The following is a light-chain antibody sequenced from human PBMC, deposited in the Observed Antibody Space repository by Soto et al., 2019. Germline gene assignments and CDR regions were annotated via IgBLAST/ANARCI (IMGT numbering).Light chain of an antibody. J-gene: IGLJ3*02. CDR1: SSNIGKNL. Sequence: QSVLTQPPSVSAAPGQKVTISCSGGSSNIGKNLVSWYQKFPGTAPKLLIYDSNKRPSGIPDRFSGSESDTSATLGITGLQTGDEADYYCVSWDSSLYAVVFGGGTKPTVL. CDR3: VSWDSSLYAVV. CDR2: DSN. V-gene: IGLV1-51*01.